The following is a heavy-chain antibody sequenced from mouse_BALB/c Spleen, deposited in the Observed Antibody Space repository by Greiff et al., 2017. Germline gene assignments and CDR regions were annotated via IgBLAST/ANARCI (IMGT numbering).Heavy chain of an antibody. CDR1: GFSLTGYG. CDR2: IWGDGST. D-gene: IGHD2-3*01. V-gene: IGHV2-6-7*01. Sequence: VQVVESGPGLVAPSQSLSITCTVSGFSLTGYGVNWVRQPPGKGLEWLGMIWGDGSTDYNSALKSRLSISKDNSKSQVFLKMNSLQTDDTARYYCARDRDGYYVAWFAYWGQGTLVTVSA. CDR3: ARDRDGYYVAWFAY. J-gene: IGHJ3*01.